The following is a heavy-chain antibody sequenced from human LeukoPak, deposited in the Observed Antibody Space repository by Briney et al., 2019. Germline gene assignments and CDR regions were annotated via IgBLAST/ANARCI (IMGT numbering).Heavy chain of an antibody. J-gene: IGHJ4*02. CDR3: ARGGYCSGGSCYFGY. CDR2: INHSGST. Sequence: SETLSLTCAVYGGSFSGYYWSWIRQPPGKGLEWIGEINHSGSTNYNPSLKSQVTISVDTSKNQFSLKLSSVTAADTAVYYCARGGYCSGGSCYFGYWGQGTLVTVSS. V-gene: IGHV4-34*01. CDR1: GGSFSGYY. D-gene: IGHD2-15*01.